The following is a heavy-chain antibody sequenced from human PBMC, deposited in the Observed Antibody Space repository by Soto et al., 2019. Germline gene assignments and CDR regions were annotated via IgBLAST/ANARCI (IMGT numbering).Heavy chain of an antibody. CDR1: GGSISSYY. Sequence: PSETLSLTCTVSGGSISSYYWSWIRQPPGKGLEWIGYIYYSGSTNYNPSLKSRVTISVDTSKNQFSLKPNSMTAADTAVYYCARHNYGSGSTYFDYWGQGTLVIVSS. D-gene: IGHD3-10*01. CDR2: IYYSGST. J-gene: IGHJ4*02. CDR3: ARHNYGSGSTYFDY. V-gene: IGHV4-59*08.